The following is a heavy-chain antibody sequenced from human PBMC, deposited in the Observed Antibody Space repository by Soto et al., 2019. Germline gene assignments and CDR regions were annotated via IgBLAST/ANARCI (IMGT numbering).Heavy chain of an antibody. Sequence: QVQLVESGGGVVQPGRSLRLSCAASGFTFSSYAMHWVRQAPGKGLEWVAVISYDGSNKYYADSVKGRFTISSDNSNNRLYLKMNRLRAEDTADYYCATNSATMIVVALYQNAIDIWSQGTMVTVSS. CDR3: ATNSATMIVVALYQNAIDI. V-gene: IGHV3-30-3*01. J-gene: IGHJ3*02. CDR2: ISYDGSNK. CDR1: GFTFSSYA. D-gene: IGHD3-22*01.